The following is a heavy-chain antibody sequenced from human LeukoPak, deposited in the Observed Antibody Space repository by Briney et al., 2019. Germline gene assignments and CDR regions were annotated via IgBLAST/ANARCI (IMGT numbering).Heavy chain of an antibody. D-gene: IGHD4/OR15-4a*01. V-gene: IGHV3-48*01. Sequence: GGSLRLSCVASGFTFSTYTFNWVRQAPGKGLEWLSYISSGGLTIFYADSVKGRFTISRDKTKNSIFLAMNNLRAENTAVYYCARDFDYGDYIDFWGQGTLVAVSS. CDR2: ISSGGLTI. CDR1: GFTFSTYT. CDR3: ARDFDYGDYIDF. J-gene: IGHJ4*02.